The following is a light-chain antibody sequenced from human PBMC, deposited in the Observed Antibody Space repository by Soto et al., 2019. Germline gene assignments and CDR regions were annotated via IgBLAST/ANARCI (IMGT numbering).Light chain of an antibody. CDR2: SNN. CDR1: SSNIGSNT. CDR3: AAWDDSLNGFWV. J-gene: IGLJ3*02. V-gene: IGLV1-44*01. Sequence: QSVLTQPPSASGTPGQRVTISCSGSSSNIGSNTVNWYQQLPGTAPKLLIYSNNQRPSGVPDRFSGSKSGTSASLAISGLPSESEADYYCAAWDDSLNGFWVFGGGTQLTVL.